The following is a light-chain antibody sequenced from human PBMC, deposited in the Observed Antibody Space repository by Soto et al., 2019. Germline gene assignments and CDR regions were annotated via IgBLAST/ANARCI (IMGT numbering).Light chain of an antibody. V-gene: IGLV2-23*01. Sequence: QSALTQPASVSGSPGQSITISCTGSSSDVGSYTFVSWYQHHPGKAPKLMIYEATKRRSGVSHRFSGSKSGNTASLTISGLQAGEEGEYYCCSYAGSMTWVFGGGTKLTVL. J-gene: IGLJ3*02. CDR1: SSDVGSYTF. CDR2: EAT. CDR3: CSYAGSMTWV.